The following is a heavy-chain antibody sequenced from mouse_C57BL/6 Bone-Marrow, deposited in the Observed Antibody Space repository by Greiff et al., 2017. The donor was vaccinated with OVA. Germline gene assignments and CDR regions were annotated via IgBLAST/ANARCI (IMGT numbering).Heavy chain of an antibody. CDR1: GYTFTSYG. CDR2: IYPRSGNT. V-gene: IGHV1-81*01. D-gene: IGHD2-14*01. J-gene: IGHJ2*01. CDR3: ASGYGGTPYFDY. Sequence: QVQLQQSGAELARPGASVKLSCKASGYTFTSYGISWVKQRTGQGLEWIGEIYPRSGNTYYNEKFKGKATLTADKSFSTAYMELRSLTSEDSAVYFCASGYGGTPYFDYWGQGTTLTVSS.